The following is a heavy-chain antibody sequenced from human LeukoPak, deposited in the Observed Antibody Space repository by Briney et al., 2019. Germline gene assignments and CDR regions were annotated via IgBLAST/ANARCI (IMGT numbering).Heavy chain of an antibody. J-gene: IGHJ5*02. V-gene: IGHV1-2*02. CDR2: INPNSGGT. D-gene: IGHD2-2*01. CDR1: GYTFTGYY. Sequence: ASVKVSCKASGYTFTGYYMHWVRPAPGQGLEWMGWINPNSGGTNYAQKFQGRVTMTRDTSISTAYMELSRLRSDDTAVYYCARDRIQRYCSSTSCSNWFDPWGQGTLVTVSS. CDR3: ARDRIQRYCSSTSCSNWFDP.